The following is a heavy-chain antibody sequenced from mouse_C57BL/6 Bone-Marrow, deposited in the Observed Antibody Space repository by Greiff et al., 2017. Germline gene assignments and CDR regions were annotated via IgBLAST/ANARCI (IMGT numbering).Heavy chain of an antibody. CDR2: IDPSDSYT. J-gene: IGHJ4*01. Sequence: QVQLQQPGAELVKPGASVKLSCKASGYTFTSYWMQWVKQRPGQGLEWIGEIDPSDSYTNYNQKFKGKATLTVDTSSRTAYMQLSSLTSEDSAVYYYARDDYYAMDYWGQGTSLTVSS. CDR1: GYTFTSYW. CDR3: ARDDYYAMDY. V-gene: IGHV1-50*01.